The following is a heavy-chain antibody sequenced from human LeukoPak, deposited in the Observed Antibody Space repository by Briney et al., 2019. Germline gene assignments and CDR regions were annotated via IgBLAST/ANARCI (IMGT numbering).Heavy chain of an antibody. CDR2: IIPIFGTP. D-gene: IGHD6-6*01. J-gene: IGHJ4*02. V-gene: IGHV1-69*13. CDR3: ARGGRPTATIAAHP. CDR1: GGTFSSYA. Sequence: SVKLSCKASGGTFSSYAINWVRQAPGQGLEWMGGIIPIFGTPNYAQKFQGRVTITADESTSTAYMELSSLRSEDTAVYYCARGGRPTATIAAHPWGQGTLVTVSS.